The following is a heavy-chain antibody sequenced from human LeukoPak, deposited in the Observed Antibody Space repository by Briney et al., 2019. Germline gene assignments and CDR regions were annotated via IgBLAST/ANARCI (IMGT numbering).Heavy chain of an antibody. Sequence: GGSLRLSCAASGFTFSSYGMHWVRQAPGKGLEWVAVISYDGSNKYYADSVKGRFTISRDNSKNTLYLQMNSLRAEDTAVYYCAKQGGIAVAGRQYYFDYWGQGTLVTVSS. CDR1: GFTFSSYG. CDR3: AKQGGIAVAGRQYYFDY. V-gene: IGHV3-30*18. J-gene: IGHJ4*02. CDR2: ISYDGSNK. D-gene: IGHD6-19*01.